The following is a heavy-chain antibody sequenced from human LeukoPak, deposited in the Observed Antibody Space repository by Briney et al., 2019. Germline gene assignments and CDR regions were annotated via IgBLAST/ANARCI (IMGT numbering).Heavy chain of an antibody. Sequence: ASVKVSCKASGYTFTSYDSNWVRQATGQRLEWMGWMNPNSGNTGYAQKFQGRVTMTRNTSISTAYMELSSLRSEDTAVYFRATGVIRYFDWLSKGDAFDIWGQGTMVTVSS. J-gene: IGHJ3*02. CDR1: GYTFTSYD. D-gene: IGHD3-9*01. CDR2: MNPNSGNT. V-gene: IGHV1-8*01. CDR3: ATGVIRYFDWLSKGDAFDI.